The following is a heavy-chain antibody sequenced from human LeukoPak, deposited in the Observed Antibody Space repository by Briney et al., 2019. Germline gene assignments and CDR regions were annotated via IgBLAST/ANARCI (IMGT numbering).Heavy chain of an antibody. CDR2: ISTSSSYI. V-gene: IGHV3-21*04. CDR1: GFTFSSYS. J-gene: IGHJ4*02. CDR3: AKDLGFGDY. D-gene: IGHD3-10*01. Sequence: GGSLRLSCAASGFTFSSYSVNWVRQAPGKGLEWVSSISTSSSYIYYIDSVKGRFTISRDNAKRSLYLQMNSLRAEDTAVYYCAKDLGFGDYWGQGTLVTVSS.